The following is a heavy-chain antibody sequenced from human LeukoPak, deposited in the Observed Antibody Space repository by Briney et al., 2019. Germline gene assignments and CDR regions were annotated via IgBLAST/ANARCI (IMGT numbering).Heavy chain of an antibody. V-gene: IGHV3-69-1*01. Sequence: PGGSLRLSCVASGFTFTDHPMNWVRQAPGKGLEWISYIGGDGIAFYADSVKGRFTASKDDARKSMYLQMNSLRAEDTAVYYCARGYHVHSTFDYWGQGTLVTVSS. CDR2: IGGDGIA. J-gene: IGHJ4*02. CDR1: GFTFTDHP. D-gene: IGHD1-1*01. CDR3: ARGYHVHSTFDY.